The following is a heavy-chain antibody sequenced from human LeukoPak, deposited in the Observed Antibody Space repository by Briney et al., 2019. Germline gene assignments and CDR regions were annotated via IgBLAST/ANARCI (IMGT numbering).Heavy chain of an antibody. CDR1: GFSLSTSGVG. CDR2: IYWDDDK. CDR3: AHSRALPTVNNWFDP. D-gene: IGHD4-17*01. J-gene: IGHJ5*02. Sequence: SGPTLVKPTQTLTLTCTFSGFSLSTSGVGGGWIRQPPGKALEWLALIYWDDDKRYSPSLKSRLTITKDTSKNQVVLTMTNKDHVNTATYYFAHSRALPTVNNWFDPWGQGTLVTVSS. V-gene: IGHV2-5*02.